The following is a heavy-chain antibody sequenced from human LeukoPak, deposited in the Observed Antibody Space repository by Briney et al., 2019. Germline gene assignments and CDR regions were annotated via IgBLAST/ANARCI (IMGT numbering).Heavy chain of an antibody. CDR3: AKDWAGYQLVDY. J-gene: IGHJ4*02. Sequence: GGSLRLSCAASGFTLSTYGMHWVRQAPGKGLEWVAVISYDGSNKYYADSVKGRFTISRDNSKNTLYLQMNSLRAEDTAVYYCAKDWAGYQLVDYWGQGTLVTVSS. D-gene: IGHD3/OR15-3a*01. CDR1: GFTLSTYG. CDR2: ISYDGSNK. V-gene: IGHV3-30*18.